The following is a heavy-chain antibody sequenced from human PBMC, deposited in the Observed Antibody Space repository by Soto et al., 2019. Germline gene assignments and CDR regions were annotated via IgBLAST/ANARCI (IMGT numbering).Heavy chain of an antibody. CDR2: SNLSGST. J-gene: IGHJ4*02. CDR1: GDSVSSDY. V-gene: IGHV4-4*07. D-gene: IGHD6-13*01. CDR3: ARGSSAAVGIFES. Sequence: QVQLQGSGPGLVKPSETLSLTCTVSGDSVSSDYYSWVRQPAGKGLEWIGRSNLSGSTDYNPSLQSRVTMSVDTAKNECSLKLSSVTAAATAVYFCARGSSAAVGIFESWGQGALVIVSS.